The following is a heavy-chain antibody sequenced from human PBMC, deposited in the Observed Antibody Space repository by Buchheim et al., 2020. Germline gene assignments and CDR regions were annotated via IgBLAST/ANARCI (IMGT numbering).Heavy chain of an antibody. CDR2: IDLGGSTM. CDR1: GFTFSDYT. Sequence: EVQLMESGGGLVQPGGSLRLSCKTAGFTFSDYTMNWVRQAPGKGLEWVSYIDLGGSTMYYADSVKGRFTISRDNAKNSLYLQMNSLRVEDTAVYYCARGPPLFDPWGQGTL. V-gene: IGHV3-48*01. CDR3: ARGPPLFDP. J-gene: IGHJ5*02.